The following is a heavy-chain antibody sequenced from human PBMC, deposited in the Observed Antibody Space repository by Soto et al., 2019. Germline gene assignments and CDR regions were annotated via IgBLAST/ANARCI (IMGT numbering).Heavy chain of an antibody. D-gene: IGHD6-13*01. CDR3: ARAPSRPQNYYYYYGMDV. CDR1: GYTFTSYG. J-gene: IGHJ6*02. CDR2: ISAYNGNT. V-gene: IGHV1-18*01. Sequence: ASVKVSCKASGYTFTSYGISWVRQAPGQGLEWMGWISAYNGNTNYAQKLQGRVTMTTDTSTSTAYMELRSLRSDDTAVYYCARAPSRPQNYYYYYGMDVWGQGTTVTVSS.